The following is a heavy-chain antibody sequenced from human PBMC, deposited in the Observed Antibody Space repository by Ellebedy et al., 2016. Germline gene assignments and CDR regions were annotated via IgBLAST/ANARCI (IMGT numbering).Heavy chain of an antibody. CDR3: ARVSPRDCSSTSCYAHYFDY. J-gene: IGHJ4*02. V-gene: IGHV4-34*01. Sequence: SETLSLXXAVYGGSFSGYYWSWIRQPPGKGLEWIGEINHSGSTNYNPSLKSRVTISVDTSKNQFSLKLSSVTAADTAVYYCARVSPRDCSSTSCYAHYFDYWGQGTLVTVSS. D-gene: IGHD2-2*01. CDR2: INHSGST. CDR1: GGSFSGYY.